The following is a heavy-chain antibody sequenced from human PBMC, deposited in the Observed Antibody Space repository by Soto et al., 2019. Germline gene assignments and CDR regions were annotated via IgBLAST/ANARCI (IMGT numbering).Heavy chain of an antibody. J-gene: IGHJ4*02. D-gene: IGHD3-3*01. V-gene: IGHV1-18*04. CDR2: ISAYTGNT. CDR1: GYTITSYG. CDR3: AGDWPYTRFLEWPHFDY. Sequence: ASVKDSCKDSGYTITSYGISWVRQDPAQGLEWMVWISAYTGNTNHAQKVQGRVTMTTDTSTITAYMELLSLISDDTAGFYCAGDWPYTRFLEWPHFDYWGQGTLVTVSS.